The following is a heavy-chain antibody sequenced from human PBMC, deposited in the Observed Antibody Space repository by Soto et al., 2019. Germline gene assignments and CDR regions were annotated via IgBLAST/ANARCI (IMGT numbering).Heavy chain of an antibody. Sequence: QVQLVESGGGVVQPGRSLRLSCAASGFTFNNYAMHWVRQAPGKGLEWVAVISYDGNNQYYADSVKGRFAISRDNSKNTLYLKMNSLRDENTAVYYCARDRVYYYDSSGYYNFEYWGPGSQVTVSS. V-gene: IGHV3-30*09. J-gene: IGHJ4*01. CDR1: GFTFNNYA. D-gene: IGHD3-22*01. CDR3: ARDRVYYYDSSGYYNFEY. CDR2: ISYDGNNQ.